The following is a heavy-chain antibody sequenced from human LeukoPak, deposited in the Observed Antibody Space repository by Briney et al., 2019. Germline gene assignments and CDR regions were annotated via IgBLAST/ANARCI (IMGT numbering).Heavy chain of an antibody. CDR2: INPNSGGT. CDR1: GYTFTDYY. V-gene: IGHV1-2*06. D-gene: IGHD3-10*01. CDR3: ARAPPNSGSYYRLHSWFDP. Sequence: GASVKVSCKASGYTFTDYYMHWVRQAPGQGLEWMGRINPNSGGTNYAQKFQGRVTMTRDTSISTACMELSSLRSDDTAFYYCARAPPNSGSYYRLHSWFDPWGQGALVTVSS. J-gene: IGHJ5*02.